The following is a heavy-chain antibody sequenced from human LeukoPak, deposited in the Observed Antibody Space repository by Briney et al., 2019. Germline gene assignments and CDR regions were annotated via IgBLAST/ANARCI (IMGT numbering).Heavy chain of an antibody. Sequence: PSETLSLTCIVSGGSISSYYWSWLRQPPGKGLEWIGYIYYGGSTNYNPSLKNRVTISVDTSKNQFSLELTSVTAADTAVYYCSRGALLTPDYWGQEALVTVSS. V-gene: IGHV4-59*01. CDR2: IYYGGST. CDR3: SRGALLTPDY. J-gene: IGHJ4*02. CDR1: GGSISSYY.